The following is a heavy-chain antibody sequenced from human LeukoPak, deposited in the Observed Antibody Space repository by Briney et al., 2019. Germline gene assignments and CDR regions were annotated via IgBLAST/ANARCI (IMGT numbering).Heavy chain of an antibody. Sequence: ASVKVSCTASGYTFTGYYMHWVRQAPGQGLEWMGWINPNSGGTNYAQKFQGWVTMTRDTSISTAYMELSRLRSDDTAVYYCAREGPIAAAGNSAFDIWGQGTMVTVSS. CDR1: GYTFTGYY. J-gene: IGHJ3*02. CDR3: AREGPIAAAGNSAFDI. V-gene: IGHV1-2*04. CDR2: INPNSGGT. D-gene: IGHD6-13*01.